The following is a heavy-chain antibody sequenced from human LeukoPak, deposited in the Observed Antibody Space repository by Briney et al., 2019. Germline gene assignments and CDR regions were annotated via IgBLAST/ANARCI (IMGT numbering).Heavy chain of an antibody. V-gene: IGHV4-38-2*01. D-gene: IGHD6-19*01. CDR1: GYSLNSGYF. Sequence: PSDTLSLTCAVSGYSLNSGYFWGWIRPTPGKGVEWIGSIYHSGTTLYHPSLKSRVTISIDTSKNHLSLRLGSVTAADTAVYYCARLDNSAWDFDYWGQGTPVTVSS. CDR3: ARLDNSAWDFDY. CDR2: IYHSGTT. J-gene: IGHJ4*02.